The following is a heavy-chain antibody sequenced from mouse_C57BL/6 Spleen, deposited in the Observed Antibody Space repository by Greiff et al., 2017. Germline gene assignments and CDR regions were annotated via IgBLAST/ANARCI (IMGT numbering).Heavy chain of an antibody. D-gene: IGHD2-4*01. CDR1: GYTFTSYW. CDR3: ARLEYDYVPMDY. J-gene: IGHJ4*01. Sequence: QVQLQQPGAELVKPGASVNLSCTASGYTFTSYWMRWVKQRPGQGLEWIGMIRPNSGSTNYNEKYKSKATLTVNKSSSTAYMQLSSLTYEDSAVYYCARLEYDYVPMDYWGQGTSVTVSS. CDR2: IRPNSGST. V-gene: IGHV1-64*01.